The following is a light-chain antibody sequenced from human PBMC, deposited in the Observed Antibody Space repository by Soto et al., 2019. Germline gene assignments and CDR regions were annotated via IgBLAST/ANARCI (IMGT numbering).Light chain of an antibody. Sequence: EIVLTQSPGTLSLSPGERATITCRASQSVSSNYLGWYQQKRGQAPRLLLYGASSRSTGIPDRFSGTGSGTDFTLTISRREPEDFAVNYCQQYGGSPYTFVQGTKVEIK. J-gene: IGKJ2*01. CDR2: GAS. CDR3: QQYGGSPYT. V-gene: IGKV3-20*01. CDR1: QSVSSNY.